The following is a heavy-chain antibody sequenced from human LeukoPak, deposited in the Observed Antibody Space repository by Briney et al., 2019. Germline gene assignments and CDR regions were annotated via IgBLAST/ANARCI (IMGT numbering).Heavy chain of an antibody. V-gene: IGHV5-51*01. CDR1: GXSFTNYC. Sequence: GESLKISCKGSGXSFTNYCIAWVRQMPGKGPEWMRIIYPGDSDTRYSPSFQGQVTISADKSITTAYLQWSGLKASDTAIYYCARVSGGYFQEWGQGTMVTVSS. J-gene: IGHJ1*01. CDR2: IYPGDSDT. D-gene: IGHD3-10*01. CDR3: ARVSGGYFQE.